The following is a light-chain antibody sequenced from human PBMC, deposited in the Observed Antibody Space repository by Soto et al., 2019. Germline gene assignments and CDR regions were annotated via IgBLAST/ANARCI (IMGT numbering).Light chain of an antibody. CDR1: QSVSSSY. V-gene: IGKV3-20*01. J-gene: IGKJ1*01. Sequence: EIVMTQSPATLSVSPLEIATLSCMASQSVSSSYLAWYQQKPGQAPRLLIYGGSSRATGIPVRFSGSGSETDFTLTITRLETEDFAVYYCQQYSSSRTFGQGTKVDIK. CDR3: QQYSSSRT. CDR2: GGS.